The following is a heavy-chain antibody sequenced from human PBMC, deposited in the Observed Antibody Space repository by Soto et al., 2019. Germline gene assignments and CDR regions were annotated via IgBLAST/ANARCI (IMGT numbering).Heavy chain of an antibody. CDR1: GFTFSSYW. CDR3: ARDTIAAAFHRFDP. V-gene: IGHV3-7*01. CDR2: IKQDGSEK. Sequence: EVQLVESGGGLVQPGGSLRLSCAASGFTFSSYWMSWVRQAPGKGLEWVANIKQDGSEKYYVDSVKGRFTISRDNAKNSLYLQMNSLRAEDTAVYYCARDTIAAAFHRFDPWGQGTLVTVSS. D-gene: IGHD6-13*01. J-gene: IGHJ5*02.